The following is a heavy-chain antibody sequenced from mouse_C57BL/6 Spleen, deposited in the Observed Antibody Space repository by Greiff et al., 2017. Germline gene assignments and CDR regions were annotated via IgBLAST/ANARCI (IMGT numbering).Heavy chain of an antibody. D-gene: IGHD1-1*01. Sequence: EVQVVESVAELVRPGASVKLSCTASGFNIKNTYMHWVKQRPEQGLEWIGRIDPANGNTKYAPKFQGKATITADTSSNTAYLQLSSLTSEDTAIYYCARYDYGTLYYYAMDYWGQGTSVTVSS. CDR3: ARYDYGTLYYYAMDY. CDR1: GFNIKNTY. V-gene: IGHV14-3*01. CDR2: IDPANGNT. J-gene: IGHJ4*01.